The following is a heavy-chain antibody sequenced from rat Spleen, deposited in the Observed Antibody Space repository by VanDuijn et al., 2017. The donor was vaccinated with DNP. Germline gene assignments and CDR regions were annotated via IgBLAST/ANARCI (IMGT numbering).Heavy chain of an antibody. J-gene: IGHJ2*01. D-gene: IGHD2-7*01. CDR1: GFTFSDYY. Sequence: EVQLVESGGGLVQPGRSLKLSCAASGFTFSDYYMAWVRQAPKKGLEWVASISYEGSSTYYGDSVKGRFTISRDNAKSTLYLQMNSLRSEDTATYYCASLARGYWGQGVMVTVSS. CDR2: ISYEGSST. V-gene: IGHV5-22*01. CDR3: ASLARGY.